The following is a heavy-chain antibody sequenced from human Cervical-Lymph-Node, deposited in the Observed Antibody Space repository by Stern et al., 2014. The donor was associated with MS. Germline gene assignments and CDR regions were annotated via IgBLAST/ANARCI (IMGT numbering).Heavy chain of an antibody. CDR2: INVGNGHT. CDR1: GNTFTYYV. Sequence: QVQLVQSGAEVKKPGASVKVSCEASGNTFTYYVIHWVRQAPGQRLEWMGWINVGNGHTQYSQQFQGRVTLTRDAAADTAYMEVSGLRSEDTAVYYCARGGGQTVLDYWGQGTLVTVSS. V-gene: IGHV1-3*01. D-gene: IGHD4-17*01. CDR3: ARGGGQTVLDY. J-gene: IGHJ4*02.